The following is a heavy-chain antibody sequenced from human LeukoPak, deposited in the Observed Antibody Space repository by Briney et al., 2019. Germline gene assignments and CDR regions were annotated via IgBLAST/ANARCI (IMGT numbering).Heavy chain of an antibody. CDR1: GGSFSGYY. D-gene: IGHD3-22*01. CDR3: SYYYYDSSGYYSFDY. J-gene: IGHJ4*02. CDR2: INHSGST. Sequence: SETLSLTCAVYGGSFSGYYWSWIRQPPGKGLEWIGEINHSGSTNYNPSLKSRVTISVDTSKNQFSLKLSSVTAADTAVYYYSYYYYDSSGYYSFDYWGQGTLVTVSS. V-gene: IGHV4-34*01.